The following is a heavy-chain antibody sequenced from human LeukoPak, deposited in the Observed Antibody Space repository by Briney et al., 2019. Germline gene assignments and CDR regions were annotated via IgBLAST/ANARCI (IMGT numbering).Heavy chain of an antibody. J-gene: IGHJ6*03. V-gene: IGHV4-34*01. CDR3: ARAFYPGYYSYMAV. CDR2: INHSGSA. D-gene: IGHD3-3*02. CDR1: GGSFSGYY. Sequence: SETLSLTCAVYGGSFSGYYWSWIRQPPGRGLEWIGEINHSGSANYNPSLKSRVTISVDTSKNQFSLKLSSVTAADTAVYYCARAFYPGYYSYMAVWGKGTTVTVSS.